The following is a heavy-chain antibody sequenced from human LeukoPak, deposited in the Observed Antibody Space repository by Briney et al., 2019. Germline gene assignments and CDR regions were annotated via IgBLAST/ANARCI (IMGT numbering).Heavy chain of an antibody. CDR1: GYTFGTYG. D-gene: IGHD3-22*01. CDR2: ISANKGNT. Sequence: ASVKVSCTASGYTFGTYGLSWVRQAPGQGLEWMGWISANKGNTKHAQKFHARVTMTTDTSTSTVYMELSSLRSEDTAVYYCARGERGDYYYDSSGLDYWGQGTLVTVSS. J-gene: IGHJ4*02. V-gene: IGHV1-18*01. CDR3: ARGERGDYYYDSSGLDY.